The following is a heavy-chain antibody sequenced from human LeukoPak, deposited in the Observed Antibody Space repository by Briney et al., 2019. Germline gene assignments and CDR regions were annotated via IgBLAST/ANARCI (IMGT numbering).Heavy chain of an antibody. V-gene: IGHV4-34*01. D-gene: IGHD3-3*01. Sequence: SETLSLTCAVYGGSFRGYYWSWIRQPPGTGLEWIGKVNHSGSTNYNPSLKSRVTISEDTSKNQFSLKLSSVTAADTAVYYCARGGNIWSGLLGRNWFDPWGQGTLVTVSS. CDR3: ARGGNIWSGLLGRNWFDP. CDR1: GGSFRGYY. CDR2: VNHSGST. J-gene: IGHJ5*02.